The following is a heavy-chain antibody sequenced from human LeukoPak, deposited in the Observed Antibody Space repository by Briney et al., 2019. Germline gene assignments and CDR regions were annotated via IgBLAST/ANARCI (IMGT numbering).Heavy chain of an antibody. Sequence: SVKVSCKASGGTFSSYAISWVRQAPGQGLEWMGRIIPILGIANYAQKFRGRVTITADKSTSTAYMELSSLRSEDTAVYYCASCSGGSCSSYYGMDVWGQGTTVTVSS. V-gene: IGHV1-69*04. CDR1: GGTFSSYA. CDR3: ASCSGGSCSSYYGMDV. CDR2: IIPILGIA. D-gene: IGHD2-15*01. J-gene: IGHJ6*02.